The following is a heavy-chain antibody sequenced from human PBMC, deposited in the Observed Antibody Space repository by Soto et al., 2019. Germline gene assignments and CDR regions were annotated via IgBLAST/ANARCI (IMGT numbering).Heavy chain of an antibody. CDR2: ISAYNGNT. CDR1: GYTFTSYG. CDR3: ERDKGMEATYGMDV. J-gene: IGHJ6*02. D-gene: IGHD1-1*01. Sequence: VKVSCKASGYTFTSYGISWVRQAPGQGLEWMGWISAYNGNTNYAQKLQGRVTMTTDTSTSTAYMELRSLRSDDTDVYYCERDKGMEATYGMDVWGQGTTVTVSS. V-gene: IGHV1-18*01.